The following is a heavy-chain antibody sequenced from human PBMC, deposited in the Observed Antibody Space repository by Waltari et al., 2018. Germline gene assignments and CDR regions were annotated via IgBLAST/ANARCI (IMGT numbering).Heavy chain of an antibody. V-gene: IGHV4-59*08. CDR3: ARHPLGDTRWFDY. Sequence: QVQLQESGPGLVKPSETLSLTCTVSGGSISSYYWSWIRQPPGKGLEWIGYIYYSGSTNYNPSLKSRVTISVDTSKNQFSLKLSSVTAADTAVYYCARHPLGDTRWFDYWGQGTLVTVSS. J-gene: IGHJ4*02. CDR2: IYYSGST. D-gene: IGHD2-21*02. CDR1: GGSISSYY.